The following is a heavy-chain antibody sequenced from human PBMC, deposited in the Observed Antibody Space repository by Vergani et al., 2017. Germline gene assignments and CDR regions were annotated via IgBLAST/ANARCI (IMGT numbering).Heavy chain of an antibody. CDR3: ARGNTETNGHLYYYYYMDV. CDR1: GGSFTSYH. V-gene: IGHV4-34*01. CDR2: IDHTGRP. J-gene: IGHJ6*03. D-gene: IGHD4-11*01. Sequence: QVQLQQWGGGLLKPSETLSLTCVVNGGSFTSYHWTWIRQSPGEGLEWVGDIDHTGRPDYNPSLKSRLTISVAKSRNQFSLTLNSVTATDTAIYFCARGNTETNGHLYYYYYMDVWGQGTAVTVS.